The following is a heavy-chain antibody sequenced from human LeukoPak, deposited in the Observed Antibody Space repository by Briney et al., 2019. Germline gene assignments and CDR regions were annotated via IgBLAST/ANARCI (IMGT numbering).Heavy chain of an antibody. Sequence: GGSLRLSCATSGFTFSSYNMNWVRQAPGKGLEWVSSISSRGNYISYADSVRGRFTISRDNAKNSMYLQMHILRAEDTAVYYCARVVTAKYYYDISGYRSHAFDIWGQGTMVTVSS. V-gene: IGHV3-21*01. J-gene: IGHJ3*02. CDR3: ARVVTAKYYYDISGYRSHAFDI. CDR2: ISSRGNYI. CDR1: GFTFSSYN. D-gene: IGHD3-22*01.